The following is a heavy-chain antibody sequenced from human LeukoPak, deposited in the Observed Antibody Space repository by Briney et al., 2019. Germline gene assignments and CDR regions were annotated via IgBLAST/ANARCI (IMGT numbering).Heavy chain of an antibody. CDR1: GGSFSGYY. D-gene: IGHD3-22*01. CDR2: IYYSGST. V-gene: IGHV4-59*01. Sequence: SETLSLTCAVYGGSFSGYYWSWIRQPPGKRLEWIGYIYYSGSTNYNPSLKSRVTISVDTSKNQFSLKLSSVTAADTAVYYCARGTADSSGYYHSYYYYYGMDVWGQGTTVTVSS. J-gene: IGHJ6*02. CDR3: ARGTADSSGYYHSYYYYYGMDV.